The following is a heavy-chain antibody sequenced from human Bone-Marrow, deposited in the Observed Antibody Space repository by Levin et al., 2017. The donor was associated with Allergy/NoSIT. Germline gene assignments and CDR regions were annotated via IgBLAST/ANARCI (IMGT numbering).Heavy chain of an antibody. CDR3: ARYRDGGIAARLLNFDY. CDR2: IYYSGST. J-gene: IGHJ4*02. CDR1: GGSISSGGYY. V-gene: IGHV4-31*03. Sequence: SETLSLTCTVSGGSISSGGYYWSWIRQHPGKGLEWIGYIYYSGSTYYNPSLKSRVTISVDTSKNQFSLKLSSVTAADTAVYYCARYRDGGIAARLLNFDYWGQGTLVTVSS. D-gene: IGHD6-6*01.